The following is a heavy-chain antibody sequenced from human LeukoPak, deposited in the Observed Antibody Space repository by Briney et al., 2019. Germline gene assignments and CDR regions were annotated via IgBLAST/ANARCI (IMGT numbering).Heavy chain of an antibody. CDR1: GYSFTNYW. V-gene: IGHV5-51*01. D-gene: IGHD3-10*01. J-gene: IGHJ3*02. Sequence: GESLKISCQGSGYSFTNYWIGWVRQMPGKGLEWMGIIYPDDSDTRYSPSFQGQVTISADKSISTAYLQWSSLKASDTAMYYCARITLSITMIRGGSPRAFDIWGQGTMVTVSS. CDR2: IYPDDSDT. CDR3: ARITLSITMIRGGSPRAFDI.